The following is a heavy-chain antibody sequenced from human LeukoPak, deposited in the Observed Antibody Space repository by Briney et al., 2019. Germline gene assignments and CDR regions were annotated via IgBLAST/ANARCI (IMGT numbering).Heavy chain of an antibody. D-gene: IGHD1-26*01. CDR2: SHHSGTT. CDR1: GDSVSSNFW. J-gene: IGHJ4*02. CDR3: AREYRGSYSPLDY. Sequence: SETLSLTCAVSGDSVSSNFWWTWVRQSPEKGLEWIGESHHSGTTNYNPSFKRRASISVDKSKNQFSLRLFSVTAADTAVYYCAREYRGSYSPLDYWGQGTLVTVSS. V-gene: IGHV4-4*02.